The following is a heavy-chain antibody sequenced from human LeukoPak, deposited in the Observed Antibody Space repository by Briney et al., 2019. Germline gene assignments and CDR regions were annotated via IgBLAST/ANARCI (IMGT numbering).Heavy chain of an antibody. CDR1: GGSINSYY. V-gene: IGHV4-59*08. J-gene: IGHJ3*02. CDR2: IYSSGDS. Sequence: SETLSLTCAVSGGSINSYYWSWIRQPPGQGLEWIAYIYSSGDSNYNPSFKSRVTISVDTSKNQFSLRVTSVAAADTAIYYCSRQPSGTAAFDIWGEGTMVIVSS. D-gene: IGHD1/OR15-1a*01. CDR3: SRQPSGTAAFDI.